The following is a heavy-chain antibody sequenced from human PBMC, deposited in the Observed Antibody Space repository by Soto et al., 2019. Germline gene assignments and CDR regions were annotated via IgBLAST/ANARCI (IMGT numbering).Heavy chain of an antibody. J-gene: IGHJ3*01. CDR1: GDSISSGGYS. V-gene: IGHV4-30-2*01. CDR2: IYYGGNT. CDR3: ARVSGGDAFDL. Sequence: PSETLSLTCAVSGDSISSGGYSWSWIRQPPGKGLEWIGYIYYGGNTYYNPSLKSRVTISVDRSKNQFSRQLSSANAADTAVYYCARVSGGDAFDLWGRGTMVTVSS. D-gene: IGHD7-27*01.